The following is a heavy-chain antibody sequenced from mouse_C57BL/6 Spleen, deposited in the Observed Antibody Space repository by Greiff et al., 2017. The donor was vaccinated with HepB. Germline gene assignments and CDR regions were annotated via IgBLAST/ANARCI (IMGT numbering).Heavy chain of an antibody. CDR1: GYSITSGYY. CDR2: ISYDGSN. V-gene: IGHV3-6*01. Sequence: EVKLQESGPGLVKPSQSLSLTCSVTGYSITSGYYWNWIRQFPGNKLEWMGYISYDGSNNYNPSLKNRISITRDTSKNQFFLKLNSVTTEDTATYYCARIASDGYYFDYWGQGTTLTVSS. CDR3: ARIASDGYYFDY. D-gene: IGHD2-3*01. J-gene: IGHJ2*01.